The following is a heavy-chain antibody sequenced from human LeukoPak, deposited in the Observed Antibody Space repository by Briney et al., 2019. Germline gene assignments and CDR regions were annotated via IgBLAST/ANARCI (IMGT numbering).Heavy chain of an antibody. CDR1: GDSMNSGSYF. J-gene: IGHJ5*02. V-gene: IGHV4-61*10. D-gene: IGHD3-10*01. CDR2: IYSSGST. Sequence: SETLSLTCTVSGDSMNSGSYFWNWIRQPAGKGLEFIGHIYSSGSTHYNPSLKSRVTISLDRSNNQFSLRLTSVTAADTAVYYCARAGAWQIDPWGQGTLVAGSS. CDR3: ARAGAWQIDP.